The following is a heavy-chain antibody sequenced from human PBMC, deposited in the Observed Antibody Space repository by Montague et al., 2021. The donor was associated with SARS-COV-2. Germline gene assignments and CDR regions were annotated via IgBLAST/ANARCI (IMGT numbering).Heavy chain of an antibody. CDR1: GGSFSDFY. D-gene: IGHD3-10*01. J-gene: IGHJ3*02. CDR2: INHSGSS. V-gene: IGHV4-34*01. CDR3: ASRNRGNRGAFDI. Sequence: SETLSLTCAVYGGSFSDFYWSWIRQPPGKGLEWIGEINHSGSSYYNPSLKSRVTISVDTSKNQFSLKLSSVTAADTAVCYCASRNRGNRGAFDIWGQGTMVTVSS.